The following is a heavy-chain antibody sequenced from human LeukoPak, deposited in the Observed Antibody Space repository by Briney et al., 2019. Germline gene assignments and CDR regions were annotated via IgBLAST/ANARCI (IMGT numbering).Heavy chain of an antibody. CDR2: ISSSGTTI. CDR1: GFTFSSYA. V-gene: IGHV3-48*04. D-gene: IGHD1-26*01. Sequence: GGSLRLSCAASGFTFSSYAMSWVRQAPGKGLEWVSYISSSGTTISYTDSVKGRFTISRDNAKNSLYLQMNSLRAEDTAVYYCARDYRSTFDYWGQGTLVTVSS. J-gene: IGHJ4*02. CDR3: ARDYRSTFDY.